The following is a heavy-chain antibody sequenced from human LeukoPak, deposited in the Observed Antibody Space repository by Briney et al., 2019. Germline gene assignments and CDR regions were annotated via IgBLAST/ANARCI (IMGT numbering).Heavy chain of an antibody. CDR2: IIPIFGTA. D-gene: IGHD2-2*01. J-gene: IGHJ6*03. Sequence: SVKVSCKVSGGTFSSYAISWVRQAPGQGLEWMGGIIPIFGTANYAQKFQGRVTITTDESTSTAYMELSSLRSEDTAVYYCARTYCSSTSCPSYYYYYYMDVWGKGTTVTVSS. CDR3: ARTYCSSTSCPSYYYYYYMDV. V-gene: IGHV1-69*05. CDR1: GGTFSSYA.